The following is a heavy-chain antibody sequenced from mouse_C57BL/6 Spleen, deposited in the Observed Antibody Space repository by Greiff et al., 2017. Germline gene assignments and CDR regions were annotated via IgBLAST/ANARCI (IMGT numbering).Heavy chain of an antibody. J-gene: IGHJ4*01. CDR3: ARGYGYDYAMDY. CDR1: GYTFTSYW. D-gene: IGHD2-2*01. V-gene: IGHV1-52*01. CDR2: IDPSDSET. Sequence: QVQLQQPGAELVRPGSSVKLSCKASGYTFTSYWMHWVKQRPIQGLEWIGNIDPSDSETHYNQKFKDKATLTVDKSSSTAYMQLSSLTSEDSAVYYGARGYGYDYAMDYWGQGTSVTVSS.